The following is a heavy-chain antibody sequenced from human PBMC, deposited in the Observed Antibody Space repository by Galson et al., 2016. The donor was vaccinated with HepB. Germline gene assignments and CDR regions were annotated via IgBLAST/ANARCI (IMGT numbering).Heavy chain of an antibody. D-gene: IGHD2-8*02. Sequence: SVKVSCKASGYTFTHYYMHWVRQAPGQGLEWMGWIDPNKGATKYARKFQGWVTMTRDTSIDTLYMELRRLTSDDTAVYYCARGSGGYCTGGKCHYYFYYMDVWGQGTTVTVSS. CDR2: IDPNKGAT. CDR1: GYTFTHYY. V-gene: IGHV1-2*04. J-gene: IGHJ6*02. CDR3: ARGSGGYCTGGKCHYYFYYMDV.